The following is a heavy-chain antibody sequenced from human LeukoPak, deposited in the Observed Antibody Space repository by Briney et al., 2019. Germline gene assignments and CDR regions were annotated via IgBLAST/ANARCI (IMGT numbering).Heavy chain of an antibody. Sequence: GGSLRLSCAASGFTFSNAWMSWVRQAPGRGLEWVVRIKSKTDGCTTDYAAPVKGRFTTSRDDSKNTLYLQMNSLKTEDTAVYYCTTDPLYYDSSGYYRYYYYYYYMDVWGKGTTVTVSS. J-gene: IGHJ6*03. CDR3: TTDPLYYDSSGYYRYYYYYYYMDV. CDR1: GFTFSNAW. CDR2: IKSKTDGCTT. D-gene: IGHD3-22*01. V-gene: IGHV3-15*01.